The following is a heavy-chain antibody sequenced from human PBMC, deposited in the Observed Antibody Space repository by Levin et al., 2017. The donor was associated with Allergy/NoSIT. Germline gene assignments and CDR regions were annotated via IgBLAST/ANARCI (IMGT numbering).Heavy chain of an antibody. CDR2: VTSKPDGTAT. D-gene: IGHD6-19*01. J-gene: IGHJ4*02. Sequence: GESLKISCAASGFSLSNAWMNWVRQAPGKGLEWVGRVTSKPDGTATDYAAPVKVRFTISRDESTNTLYLQMNSLKVEDSALYFCATQFQWWGQGTLVTVSS. CDR3: ATQFQW. V-gene: IGHV3-15*01. CDR1: GFSLSNAW.